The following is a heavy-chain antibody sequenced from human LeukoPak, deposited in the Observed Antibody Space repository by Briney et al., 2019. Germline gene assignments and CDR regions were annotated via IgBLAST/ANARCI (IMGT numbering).Heavy chain of an antibody. D-gene: IGHD3-9*01. V-gene: IGHV5-10-1*01. CDR2: IDPSDSYT. CDR1: GYSFTSYW. CDR3: ARSGCYDILTGYRNHDAFDI. Sequence: GESLKISCQGSGYSFTSYWVSWVRQMPGKGLEWMGRIDPSDSYTNYSPSFQGHVTISADKSISTAYLQWSSLKASDTAMYYCARSGCYDILTGYRNHDAFDIWGQGTMVTVSS. J-gene: IGHJ3*02.